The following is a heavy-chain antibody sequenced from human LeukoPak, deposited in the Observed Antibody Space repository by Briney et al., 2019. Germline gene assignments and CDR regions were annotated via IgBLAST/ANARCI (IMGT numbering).Heavy chain of an antibody. D-gene: IGHD6-19*01. J-gene: IGHJ4*02. CDR2: IHTSGST. CDR1: GGSISSYY. V-gene: IGHV4-4*07. Sequence: PSETLSLTCTVSGGSISSYYWTGIRQPAGKGLEWIVRIHTSGSTNHNPSLKSRVTLSVDTSHNQFSPKLSSVTAADTAVYYCARETEVPGRRSWDLWRQGTRVSVFS. CDR3: ARETEVPGRRSWDL.